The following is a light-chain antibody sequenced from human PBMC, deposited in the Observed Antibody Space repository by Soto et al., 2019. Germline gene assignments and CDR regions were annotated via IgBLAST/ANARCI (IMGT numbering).Light chain of an antibody. J-gene: IGLJ3*02. Sequence: QSVLTQAPSASGTPGQRVTISCSGSSSNIGSNYVYWYQQLPGTAPKLLIYRNNQRPSGVPDRFSGSKSGTSASLAISGLRSEDEADYYCAAWDDSLSRSVFGGGTKLTVL. CDR1: SSNIGSNY. V-gene: IGLV1-47*01. CDR3: AAWDDSLSRSV. CDR2: RNN.